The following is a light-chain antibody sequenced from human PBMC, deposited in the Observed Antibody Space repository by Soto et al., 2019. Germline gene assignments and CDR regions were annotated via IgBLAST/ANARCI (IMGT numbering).Light chain of an antibody. J-gene: IGLJ1*01. V-gene: IGLV2-14*01. CDR2: VVS. CDR1: SSDVGRYDY. CDR3: SSFTDSRVYV. Sequence: QSVLAQPASVSGSPGQSMTISCTGNSSDVGRYDYVSWYQHHPGKAPKLIIYVVSDRPSGVSNRFSGSKSGNTASLTISGLQAEDEADYYCSSFTDSRVYVFGSGTKVTVL.